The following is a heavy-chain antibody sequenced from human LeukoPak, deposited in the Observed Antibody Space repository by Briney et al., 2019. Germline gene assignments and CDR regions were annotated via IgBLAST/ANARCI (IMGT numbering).Heavy chain of an antibody. V-gene: IGHV4-39*01. CDR2: IYYSGST. CDR1: GGSISSSSYY. J-gene: IGHJ6*02. Sequence: SETLSLTCTVSGGSISSSSYYWGWIRQPPGKGLEWIGSIYYSGSTYYNPSLKSRVTISVDTSKNQFSLKLSSVTAADTAEYYCARLSDYGEYYYYYYGMDVWGQGTTVTVSS. CDR3: ARLSDYGEYYYYYYGMDV. D-gene: IGHD4-17*01.